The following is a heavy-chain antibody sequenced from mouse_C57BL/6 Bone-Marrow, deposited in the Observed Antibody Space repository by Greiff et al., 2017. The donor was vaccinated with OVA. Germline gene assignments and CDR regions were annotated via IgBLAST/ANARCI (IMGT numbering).Heavy chain of an antibody. V-gene: IGHV2-2*01. CDR3: ARKDDVERDWYIDV. CDR1: GFSLTSYG. J-gene: IGHJ1*03. CDR2: IWSGGST. Sequence: QVQLQQSGPGLVQPSQSLSITCTVSGFSLTSYGVHWVRQSPGQGLEWLGVIWSGGSTDYNAAFISRLSISKANSKSQVFFKMNSLQAGDTAIDYCARKDDVERDWYIDVWGTGTTVTVSS. D-gene: IGHD2-3*01.